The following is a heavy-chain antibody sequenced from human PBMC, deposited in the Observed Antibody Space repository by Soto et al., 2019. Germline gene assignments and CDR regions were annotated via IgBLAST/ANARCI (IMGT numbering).Heavy chain of an antibody. J-gene: IGHJ6*02. Sequence: SETLSLTCTVSGGSISRYYWSWIRQPPGKGLEWIGYIYYSGSTNYNPSLKSRVTISVDTSKNQFSLKLSSVTAADTAVYYCARDPADSSSDYYYGMDVWGQGTTVTVSS. V-gene: IGHV4-59*01. CDR3: ARDPADSSSDYYYGMDV. CDR1: GGSISRYY. D-gene: IGHD6-13*01. CDR2: IYYSGST.